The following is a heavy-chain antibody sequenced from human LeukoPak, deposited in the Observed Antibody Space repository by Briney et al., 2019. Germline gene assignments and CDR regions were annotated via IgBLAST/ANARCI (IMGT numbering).Heavy chain of an antibody. V-gene: IGHV3-11*04. J-gene: IGHJ6*03. CDR1: GFTFSDYY. CDR2: ISSSGFTI. D-gene: IGHD1-7*01. Sequence: GGSLRLSCAASGFTFSDYYMSWIRQAPGKGLEWVSYISSSGFTINYADSVKGRFTISRDNAKNSLYLQMNSLRAEDTAVYYCARGVPKTSHYYYYMDVWGKGTTVTVSS. CDR3: ARGVPKTSHYYYYMDV.